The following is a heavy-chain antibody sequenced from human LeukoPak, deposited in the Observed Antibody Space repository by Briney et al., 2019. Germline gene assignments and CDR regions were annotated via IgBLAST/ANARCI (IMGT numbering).Heavy chain of an antibody. J-gene: IGHJ4*02. CDR3: ARDLAMYSPDLDY. V-gene: IGHV1-2*02. CDR2: INPKTGVT. D-gene: IGHD1-26*01. CDR1: GYTFTDYY. Sequence: ASVKVSCKASGYTFTDYYLHWVRQPPGQGLEGMGWINPKTGVTKYAQNFQGRLTMTRDTSISTAYMEVSRLRSDDTAVFYCARDLAMYSPDLDYWGQGTLVTVSS.